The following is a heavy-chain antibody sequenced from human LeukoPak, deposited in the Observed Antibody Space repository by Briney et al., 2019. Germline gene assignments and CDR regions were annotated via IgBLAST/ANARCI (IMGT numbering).Heavy chain of an antibody. D-gene: IGHD4-23*01. J-gene: IGHJ4*02. CDR3: ARDRPTVGFDY. CDR1: GGPISSGSYY. CDR2: IYTRGST. V-gene: IGHV4-61*02. Sequence: SETLSLTCTVSGGPISSGSYYWGWIRQPAGRGLEWIGRIYTRGSTNYNPSLKSRVTISVDTSKNQFSLKLSSVTAADTAVYYCARDRPTVGFDYWGQGTLVTVSS.